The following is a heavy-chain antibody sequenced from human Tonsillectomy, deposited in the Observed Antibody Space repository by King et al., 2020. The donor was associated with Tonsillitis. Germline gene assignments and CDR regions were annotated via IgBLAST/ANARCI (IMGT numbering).Heavy chain of an antibody. CDR1: GFTFGSYT. CDR3: GKDLVIMVCGVINTYDHYGIDV. CDR2: ISGSGTNT. V-gene: IGHV3-23*04. Sequence: QLVQSGGGLVQPGGSLRLSCAASGFTFGSYTMSWVRQAPGKGLEWVSIISGSGTNTYYADSVTGQFTISRDNSNNPLYLQMNSLRAEDTAVYDCGKDLVIMVCGVINTYDHYGIDVWGQGTAVTVSS. D-gene: IGHD3-10*01. J-gene: IGHJ6*02.